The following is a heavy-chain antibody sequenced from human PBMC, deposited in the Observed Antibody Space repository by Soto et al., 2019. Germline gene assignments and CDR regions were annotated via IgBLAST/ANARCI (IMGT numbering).Heavy chain of an antibody. Sequence: GGSLRLSCAASGFTFTSYWMHWVRQAPGKGLVWVSRINSDESDTTYADSVKGRFTISRDNAKNTLYLQMNSLRAEDTALYYCVRGDTTHAFDPWGQGALVTVSS. CDR1: GFTFTSYW. CDR3: VRGDTTHAFDP. CDR2: INSDESDT. D-gene: IGHD1-26*01. J-gene: IGHJ5*02. V-gene: IGHV3-74*01.